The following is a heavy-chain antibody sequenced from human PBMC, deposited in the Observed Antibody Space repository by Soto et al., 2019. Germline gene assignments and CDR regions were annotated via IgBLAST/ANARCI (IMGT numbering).Heavy chain of an antibody. CDR1: RLFFSYYY. CDR3: AIGGGQIYYKGLDV. D-gene: IGHD3-10*01. Sequence: LXLSCAASRLFFSYYYFSWIRQAPGKGLECVAYISGTGDTKYYADSVKGRFTISRDNTKNSLYLQVNSLRAEDAAVYYCAIGGGQIYYKGLDVWGQGTTVTVSS. J-gene: IGHJ6*02. CDR2: ISGTGDTK. V-gene: IGHV3-11*01.